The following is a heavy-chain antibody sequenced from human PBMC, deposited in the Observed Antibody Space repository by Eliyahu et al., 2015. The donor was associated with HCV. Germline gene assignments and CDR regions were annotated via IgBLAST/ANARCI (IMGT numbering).Heavy chain of an antibody. CDR1: GFXVRXNY. CDR3: GRDGPSLAVSATGY. CDR2: IYSGGST. D-gene: IGHD2-15*01. J-gene: IGHJ4*02. Sequence: EVQLVESGGGLVQPGXSLRLSCAAXGFXVRXNYMTWVRQAPGKGLEXVSLIYSGGSTYYADSVKGRFTISRDNSKNTLYLQMNSLRPEDTAVYYCGRDGPSLAVSATGYWGQGTLVTVSS. V-gene: IGHV3-66*02.